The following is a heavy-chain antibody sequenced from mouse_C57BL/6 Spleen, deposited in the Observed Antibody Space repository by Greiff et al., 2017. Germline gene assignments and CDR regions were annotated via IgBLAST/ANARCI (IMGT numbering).Heavy chain of an antibody. CDR1: GFTFSSYT. V-gene: IGHV5-9*01. CDR3: ARRGIVSYFDY. CDR2: ISGGGGNT. D-gene: IGHD2-5*01. J-gene: IGHJ2*01. Sequence: DVKLVESGGGLVKPGGSLKLSCAASGFTFSSYTMSWVRQTPEKRLEWVATISGGGGNTYYPDSVKGRFTISRDNAKNTLYLQMSSLRSEDTALYYCARRGIVSYFDYWGQGTTLTVSS.